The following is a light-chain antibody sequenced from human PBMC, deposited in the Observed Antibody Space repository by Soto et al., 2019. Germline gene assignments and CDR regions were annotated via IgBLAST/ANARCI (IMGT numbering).Light chain of an antibody. CDR2: MVS. CDR3: MQAAHWPWT. Sequence: EDVVTQSTLPLPVTLGQPAAFSCRSSQSLVFSDGNTYLTWFHQRPGQSPRRLIYMVSNRDSGVPDRFSGSGSGTDFTLKISRVEAEDVGVYYCMQAAHWPWTVGQGTKVDI. J-gene: IGKJ1*01. CDR1: QSLVFSDGNTY. V-gene: IGKV2-30*01.